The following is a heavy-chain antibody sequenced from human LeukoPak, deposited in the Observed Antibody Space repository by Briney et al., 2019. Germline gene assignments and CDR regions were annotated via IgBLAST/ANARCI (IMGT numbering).Heavy chain of an antibody. CDR1: GFTFSSYS. CDR3: ARGGYYDILTGRYYYYYYMDV. CDR2: INSDGSST. Sequence: GGSLRLSCAASGFTFSSYSMNWVRQAPGKGLVWVSRINSDGSSTSYADSVKGRFTISRDNAKNTLYLQMNSLRAEDTAVYYCARGGYYDILTGRYYYYYYMDVWGKGTTVTVSS. J-gene: IGHJ6*03. D-gene: IGHD3-9*01. V-gene: IGHV3-74*01.